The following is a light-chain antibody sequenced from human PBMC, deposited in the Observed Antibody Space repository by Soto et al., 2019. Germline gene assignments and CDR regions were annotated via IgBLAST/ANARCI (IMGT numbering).Light chain of an antibody. J-gene: IGKJ1*01. Sequence: DIQMTQSPSSLSASVGDRVTMTCRASQSISSYLNWYQQKPGKAPKLLIYAASSLQSGVPSRFSVSGSGTDFTLTISSLQPEDFATYYCQQSYSTRWTFGQGTKVEIK. CDR1: QSISSY. CDR3: QQSYSTRWT. V-gene: IGKV1-39*01. CDR2: AAS.